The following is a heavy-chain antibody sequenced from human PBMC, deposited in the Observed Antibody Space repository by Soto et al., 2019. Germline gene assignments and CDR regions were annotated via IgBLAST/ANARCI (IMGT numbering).Heavy chain of an antibody. CDR3: AGYSSSWDAHKNWFDP. CDR2: IYHSGST. D-gene: IGHD6-13*01. V-gene: IGHV4-4*02. Sequence: PSETLSLTCAVSGGSISSSNWWSWVRQPPGKGLEWIGEIYHSGSTNYNPSLKSRVTISVDKSKNQFSLKLSSVTAADTAVYYCAGYSSSWDAHKNWFDPWGQGTLVTVSS. J-gene: IGHJ5*02. CDR1: GGSISSSNW.